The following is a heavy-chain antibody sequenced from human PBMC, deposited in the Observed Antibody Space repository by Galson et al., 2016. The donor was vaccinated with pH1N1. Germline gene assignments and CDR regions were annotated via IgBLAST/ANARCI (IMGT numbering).Heavy chain of an antibody. CDR2: INPNSDVT. V-gene: IGHV1-2*02. Sequence: SVKVSCKASGYTFTDYYIHWVRQAPGKGFEWMGWINPNSDVTKYAQKFQDRVTMTRDTSINTAYMELSGLTSDDTAVYYCARDSKGGIPFHYWGQGTLVTLSS. D-gene: IGHD1-26*01. CDR3: ARDSKGGIPFHY. J-gene: IGHJ4*02. CDR1: GYTFTDYY.